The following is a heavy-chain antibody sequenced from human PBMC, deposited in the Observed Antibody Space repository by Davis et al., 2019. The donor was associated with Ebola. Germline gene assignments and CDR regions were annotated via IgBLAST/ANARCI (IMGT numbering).Heavy chain of an antibody. CDR3: ARALAADWFDY. D-gene: IGHD6-13*01. CDR1: GYTFTGYY. V-gene: IGHV1-2*06. CDR2: INPKSGGT. Sequence: AASVKVSCKASGYTFTGYYMHWVRQAPGQGLEWMGRINPKSGGTNFAQKFQGRVTVTRDTSISTAYMELSRLKSDDTAVYYCARALAADWFDYWGQGTLVTVSS. J-gene: IGHJ4*02.